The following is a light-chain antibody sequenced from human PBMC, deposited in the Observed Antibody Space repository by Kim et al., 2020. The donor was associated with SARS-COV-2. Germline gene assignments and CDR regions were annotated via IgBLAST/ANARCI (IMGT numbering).Light chain of an antibody. V-gene: IGKV3-15*01. Sequence: SPGERATLSCRASQTIKNRLVWYQHKPGQAPRLLIYDATTRATGIPSRFIGSWSETDFTLTISNLQSEDFSVYYCQQSNNWPPLTFGQGTKVDIK. CDR2: DAT. CDR1: QTIKNR. CDR3: QQSNNWPPLT. J-gene: IGKJ1*01.